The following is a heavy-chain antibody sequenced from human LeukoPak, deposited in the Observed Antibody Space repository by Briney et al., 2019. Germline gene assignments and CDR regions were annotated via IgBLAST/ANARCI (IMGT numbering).Heavy chain of an antibody. V-gene: IGHV4-31*03. CDR1: GGSISSGGYY. Sequence: SETLSLTCTVSGGSISSGGYYWSWLRQHPGKGLEWIGYIYYSGSTSYNPSLKSRVTISVDTSKNQFSLKLSSVTAADTAVYYCARGGYYFSYGMDVWGQGTTITVSS. CDR3: ARGGYYFSYGMDV. CDR2: IYYSGST. J-gene: IGHJ6*02. D-gene: IGHD3-16*01.